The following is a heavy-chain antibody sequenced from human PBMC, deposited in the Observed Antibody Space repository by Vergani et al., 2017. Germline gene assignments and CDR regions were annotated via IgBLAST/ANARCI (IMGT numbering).Heavy chain of an antibody. CDR2: ISYNGDKT. J-gene: IGHJ5*02. V-gene: IGHV3-30-3*01. CDR3: ARATADDAWGWFDP. CDR1: GFTFRSYA. D-gene: IGHD3-16*01. Sequence: QMQLLQSGGGVVQPGQSLRLSCTASGFTFRSYAMHWVRQAPGKGLEWVALISYNGDKTHFADSVKGRFTISRDNSKKTLYLEMNRMRVDDTAVYYCARATADDAWGWFDPWGQGVLVTVSS.